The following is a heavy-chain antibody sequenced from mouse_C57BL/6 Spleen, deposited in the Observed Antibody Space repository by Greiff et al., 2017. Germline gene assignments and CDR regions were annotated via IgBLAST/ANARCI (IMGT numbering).Heavy chain of an antibody. V-gene: IGHV5-4*01. Sequence: EVQVVESGGGLVKPGGSLKLSCAASGFTFSSYAMSWVRQTPEKRLEWVATISDGGSYTYYPDNVKGRFTISRDNAKNNLYLQMSHLKSEDTAMYYCAREEGITTVVEYFDVWGTGTTVTVSS. J-gene: IGHJ1*03. CDR2: ISDGGSYT. CDR3: AREEGITTVVEYFDV. CDR1: GFTFSSYA. D-gene: IGHD1-1*01.